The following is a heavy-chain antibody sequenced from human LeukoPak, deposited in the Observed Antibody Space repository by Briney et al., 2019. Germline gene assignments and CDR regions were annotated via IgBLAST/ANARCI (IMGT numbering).Heavy chain of an antibody. CDR3: ARLSSLANIAARGRTWLDT. CDR1: GGSISSYY. J-gene: IGHJ5*02. V-gene: IGHV4-59*01. CDR2: IYYSGST. D-gene: IGHD6-6*01. Sequence: SETLSLTCTVSGGSISSYYWTWIRQPPGKGLEWIGHIYYSGSTNYSPSLKSRVTISVDTSKNQFSLKLSSVTAADTAVYYCARLSSLANIAARGRTWLDTWGQGSLVTVSS.